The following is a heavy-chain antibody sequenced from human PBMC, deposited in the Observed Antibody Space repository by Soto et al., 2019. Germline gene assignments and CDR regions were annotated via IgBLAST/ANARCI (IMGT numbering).Heavy chain of an antibody. D-gene: IGHD3-22*01. CDR2: INAGNGNT. J-gene: IGHJ3*01. Sequence: ASVKVSCKAPGYTFTTYTMHWLRQAPGQRLEWMGWINAGNGNTKYSQKFQDRLTVARDTSASTAYMELRSLRSEDTAMYYCARVSSDSDAFDVWGQGTLVTVS. CDR3: ARVSSDSDAFDV. CDR1: GYTFTTYT. V-gene: IGHV1-3*01.